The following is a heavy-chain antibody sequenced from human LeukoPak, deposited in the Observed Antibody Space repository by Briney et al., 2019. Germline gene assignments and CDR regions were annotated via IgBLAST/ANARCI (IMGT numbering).Heavy chain of an antibody. CDR2: INPNSGGT. CDR1: GYTFTGYY. J-gene: IGHJ6*02. CDR3: ARAFDRTYYYYGMDV. V-gene: IGHV1-2*04. D-gene: IGHD3-9*01. Sequence: ASVKVSCKASGYTFTGYYMHWVRQAPGQGLEWMGWINPNSGGTNYAQKFQGWVTMTRDTSISTAYMELSRLRSDDTAVYYCARAFDRTYYYYGMDVWGQGTTVTVFS.